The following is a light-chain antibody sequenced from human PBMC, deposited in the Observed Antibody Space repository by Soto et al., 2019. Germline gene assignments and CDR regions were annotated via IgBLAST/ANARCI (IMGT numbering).Light chain of an antibody. CDR1: QSVSTN. CDR2: GAY. J-gene: IGKJ4*01. CDR3: QQYNNWPPLT. Sequence: EIVMTQSPATLSVSPGDRAALSCRASQSVSTNLAWYQQKPGQAPKLLIYGAYTRATGIPARFSGSGSGTEFILTISSLQSEDFAVNYCQQYNNWPPLTFGGGTKVEIK. V-gene: IGKV3-15*01.